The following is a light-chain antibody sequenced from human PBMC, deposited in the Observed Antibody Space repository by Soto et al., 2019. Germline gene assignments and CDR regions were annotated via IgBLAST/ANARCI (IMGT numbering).Light chain of an antibody. V-gene: IGLV2-23*01. Sequence: QSVLTQPASVSGSPGQSITISCTGATSALQNYYLVSWYQQYPGKVPKLLLYEGNERPPGVSNRYSGSKSGNTATLTISGLQSEDEADYYCCSYAGSDTWVFGGGTKLTVL. CDR3: CSYAGSDTWV. J-gene: IGLJ3*02. CDR2: EGN. CDR1: TSALQNYYL.